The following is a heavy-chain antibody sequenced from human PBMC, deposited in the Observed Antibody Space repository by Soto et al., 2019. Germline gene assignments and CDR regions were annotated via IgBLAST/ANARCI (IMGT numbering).Heavy chain of an antibody. CDR1: GFTFSSYA. J-gene: IGHJ4*02. CDR2: ISGSGDTT. V-gene: IGHV3-23*01. D-gene: IGHD6-19*01. CDR3: AKDHQEWLVHGGFYYFDY. Sequence: PGGSLRLSCAASGFTFSSYAMSWVRQAPGKGLEWVSAISGSGDTTYYADSVKGRFTISRDNSKNTLYLQMNSLRAEDTAVFYCAKDHQEWLVHGGFYYFDYWGQGHLVAVSS.